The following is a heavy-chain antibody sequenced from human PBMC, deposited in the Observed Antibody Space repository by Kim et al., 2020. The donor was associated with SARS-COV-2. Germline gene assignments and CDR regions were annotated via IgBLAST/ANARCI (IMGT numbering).Heavy chain of an antibody. D-gene: IGHD3-22*01. CDR3: ARDLDYYDSSGVRQDAFDI. V-gene: IGHV4-31*03. CDR1: GGSISSGGYY. CDR2: IYYSGST. Sequence: SETLSLTCTVSGGSISSGGYYWSWIRQHPGKGLEWIGYIYYSGSTYYNPSLKRRVTISVDTSKNQFSLQLSSVTAADTAVYYCARDLDYYDSSGVRQDAFDIWGQGTTVTVSS. J-gene: IGHJ3*02.